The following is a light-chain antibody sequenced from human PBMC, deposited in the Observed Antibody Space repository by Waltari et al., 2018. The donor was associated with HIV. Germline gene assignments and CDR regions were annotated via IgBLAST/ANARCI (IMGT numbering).Light chain of an antibody. CDR3: ASFTGDDTLL. Sequence: SAVTQPASVSGLPGQSITISCTGGDSDFGRYNFVSWYQQHPGRVPRLILYDVDSRAPGISDRFSGSRSGPTASLNISRLRAEDEADYYCASFTGDDTLLFGGGTKVTVL. V-gene: IGLV2-14*03. J-gene: IGLJ3*02. CDR1: DSDFGRYNF. CDR2: DVD.